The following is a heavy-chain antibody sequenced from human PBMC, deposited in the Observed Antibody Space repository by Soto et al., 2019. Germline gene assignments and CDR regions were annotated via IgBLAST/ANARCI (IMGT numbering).Heavy chain of an antibody. Sequence: QVQLVESGGGVVQPGRSLRLSCAASGFTFSSYGMHWVRQAPGKGLEWVAVISYDGSNKYYADSVKGRFTISRDNSKNTLYLQMKSLSAEDTAVYYCAKDREDYYYCYCIDVWGQGTTVTVSS. CDR3: AKDREDYYYCYCIDV. CDR2: ISYDGSNK. J-gene: IGHJ6*02. V-gene: IGHV3-30*18. CDR1: GFTFSSYG.